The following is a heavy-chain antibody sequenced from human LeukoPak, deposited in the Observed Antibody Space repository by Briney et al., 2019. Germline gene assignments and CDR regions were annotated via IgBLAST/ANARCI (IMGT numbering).Heavy chain of an antibody. CDR3: ARSGVVITNWFDP. Sequence: GESLKISCKGSGYSFTGYWIGWVRQMPGKGLEWMGIIYPGDSDTRYSPSFQGQVTISADKSISTAYLQWSSLKASDTAMYYCARSGVVITNWFDPWGQGTLVTVSS. CDR2: IYPGDSDT. D-gene: IGHD3-3*01. V-gene: IGHV5-51*01. J-gene: IGHJ5*02. CDR1: GYSFTGYW.